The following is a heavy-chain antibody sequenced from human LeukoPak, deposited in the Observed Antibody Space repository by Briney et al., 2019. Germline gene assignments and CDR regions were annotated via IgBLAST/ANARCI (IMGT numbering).Heavy chain of an antibody. CDR2: MNPNSGNT. Sequence: ASVKVSCKASGYTFTSYDINWARQATGQGLEWMGWMNPNSGNTGYAQKFQGRVTMTRNTSISTAYMELSSLRSEDTAVYYCARGASQVLTTLYYYYYYGMDVWGRGTTVTVSS. CDR3: ARGASQVLTTLYYYYYYGMDV. CDR1: GYTFTSYD. V-gene: IGHV1-8*01. J-gene: IGHJ6*02. D-gene: IGHD1-1*01.